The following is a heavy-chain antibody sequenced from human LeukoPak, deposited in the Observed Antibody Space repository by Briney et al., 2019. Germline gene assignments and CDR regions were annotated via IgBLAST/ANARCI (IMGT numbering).Heavy chain of an antibody. CDR2: IYSDGCDK. D-gene: IGHD1-7*01. Sequence: GGSLRLSRVASGLTFDTCPIHWVRPAPGKGLEGVSSIYSDGCDKHYADSVKGRFTIPRDNSRNTLHLQMQSLSPEDTAVYYCARESGDRRNYQNNGNDASDFWGQGTMVTVSS. J-gene: IGHJ3*01. CDR3: ARESGDRRNYQNNGNDASDF. V-gene: IGHV3-30*04. CDR1: GLTFDTCP.